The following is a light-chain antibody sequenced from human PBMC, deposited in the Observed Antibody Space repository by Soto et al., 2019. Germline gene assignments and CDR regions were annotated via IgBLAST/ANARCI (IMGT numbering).Light chain of an antibody. Sequence: SYELTQPPSVSVSPGQTATMTCSGDKLGGKYVCWYQQKPGQSPVLVIYDDTKRPSGIPERFSGSNSGNTATLTISGTQAMDEADYYCQAWDNSVVFGGGTKLTAL. CDR3: QAWDNSVV. V-gene: IGLV3-1*01. J-gene: IGLJ2*01. CDR2: DDT. CDR1: KLGGKY.